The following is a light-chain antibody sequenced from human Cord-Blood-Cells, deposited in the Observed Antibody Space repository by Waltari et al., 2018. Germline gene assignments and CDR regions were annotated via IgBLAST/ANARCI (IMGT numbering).Light chain of an antibody. CDR3: QQYGSSPWT. CDR2: GAS. Sequence: EIVLTQSPGTLSLSPGERATLSCRASQSVSSSYLAWYQQKPGQAPRLLIYGASSRATGIPDRFRGSGSGTDFTLTISRVEPEEFAVYYCQQYGSSPWTFGQGTKVEIK. J-gene: IGKJ1*01. V-gene: IGKV3-20*01. CDR1: QSVSSSY.